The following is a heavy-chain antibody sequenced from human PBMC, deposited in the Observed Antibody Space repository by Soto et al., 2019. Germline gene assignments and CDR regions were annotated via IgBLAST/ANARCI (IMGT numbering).Heavy chain of an antibody. D-gene: IGHD6-13*01. CDR1: GFTFSTYW. V-gene: IGHV3-7*03. CDR2: IKQDGSEK. J-gene: IGHJ5*02. Sequence: EVLLVESGGGLVQPGGSLRLSCAASGFTFSTYWMIWVRQAPGKGREWVADIKQDGSEKNYVDSVKGRFTISRDNPQNSVYLQMNSLRAEDTAVYYCARAAAPGIRGWFDPWGLGTLVTVSS. CDR3: ARAAAPGIRGWFDP.